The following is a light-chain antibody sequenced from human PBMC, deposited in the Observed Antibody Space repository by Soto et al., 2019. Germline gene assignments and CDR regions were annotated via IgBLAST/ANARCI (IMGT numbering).Light chain of an antibody. CDR3: QQYNSSYT. Sequence: DIQMTQSPSTLSASGGDRVTITCRASQSISSWLAWYQQKPGKAPKLLIYKASSLESGVPSRFSGSGSGTEFTLTISSLQPDDFATYYCQQYNSSYTFGQGTKLEIK. CDR1: QSISSW. J-gene: IGKJ2*01. V-gene: IGKV1-5*03. CDR2: KAS.